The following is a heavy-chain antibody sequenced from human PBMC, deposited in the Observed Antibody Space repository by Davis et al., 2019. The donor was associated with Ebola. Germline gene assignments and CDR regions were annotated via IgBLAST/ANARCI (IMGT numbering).Heavy chain of an antibody. D-gene: IGHD3-9*01. J-gene: IGHJ6*02. Sequence: PGGSLRLSCAASGFTFSSYSMNWVRQAPGKGLEWVSSISSSSRYIYYADSVKGRFTISRDNAKNSLYLQLNSLRAEDTAVYYCASLLYSDILTGTYYGMDVWGQGTTVTVSS. CDR1: GFTFSSYS. CDR3: ASLLYSDILTGTYYGMDV. V-gene: IGHV3-21*01. CDR2: ISSSSRYI.